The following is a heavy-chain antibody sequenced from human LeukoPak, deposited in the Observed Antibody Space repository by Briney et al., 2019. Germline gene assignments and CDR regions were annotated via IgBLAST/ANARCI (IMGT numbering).Heavy chain of an antibody. CDR2: IYYSGST. CDR3: AREGYSSAYKWFDP. Sequence: SETLSLTCTVSGGSISSYYWSWIRQSPGKGLEWIGYIYYSGSTDYNPSLKSRVTISADTSKNQFSLKLSAVTAADTAVYYCAREGYSSAYKWFDPWGQGTLVTVSS. J-gene: IGHJ5*02. V-gene: IGHV4-59*01. D-gene: IGHD6-19*01. CDR1: GGSISSYY.